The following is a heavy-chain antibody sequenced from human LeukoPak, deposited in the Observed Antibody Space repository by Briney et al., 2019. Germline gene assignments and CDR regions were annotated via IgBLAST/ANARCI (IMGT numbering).Heavy chain of an antibody. CDR2: MNPNSGNT. CDR1: GYTFTSYD. V-gene: IGHV1-8*01. D-gene: IGHD2-2*01. Sequence: ASVKVSCKASGYTFTSYDINWVRQAPGQGLEWMGWMNPNSGNTGYAQKFQGRVTMTRNTSISTAYMELSSLRSEGTAVYYCARGGVVVVPAANFDYWGQGTLVTVSS. J-gene: IGHJ4*02. CDR3: ARGGVVVVPAANFDY.